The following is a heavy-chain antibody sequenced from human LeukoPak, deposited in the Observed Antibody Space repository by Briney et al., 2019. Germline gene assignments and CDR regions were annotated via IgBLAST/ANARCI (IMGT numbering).Heavy chain of an antibody. CDR2: ISSSSSTI. J-gene: IGHJ6*03. Sequence: PGGSLRLSCAASGFTFSSYSMNWVRQAPGKGLEWVSYISSSSSTIYYADSVKGRFTISRDNAKNSLYLQMNSLRAEDTAVYYCARVGGQYGADYYYYYYMDVWGKGTTVTVSS. CDR3: ARVGGQYGADYYYYYYMDV. CDR1: GFTFSSYS. V-gene: IGHV3-48*01. D-gene: IGHD4-17*01.